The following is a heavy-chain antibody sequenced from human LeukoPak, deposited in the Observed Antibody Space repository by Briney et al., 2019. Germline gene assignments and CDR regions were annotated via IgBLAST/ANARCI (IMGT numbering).Heavy chain of an antibody. J-gene: IGHJ5*02. CDR1: GFTFGDYA. V-gene: IGHV3-49*04. CDR2: IRSKAYGGTT. CDR3: TSYYYGSGYNWFDP. D-gene: IGHD3-10*01. Sequence: GRSLRLSCTASGFTFGDYAMSWVRQAPGKGLEWVGFIRSKAYGGTTEYAASVKGRFTISRDDSKSIAYLQMNSLKTEDTAVYYCTSYYYGSGYNWFDPWGQGTLVTVPS.